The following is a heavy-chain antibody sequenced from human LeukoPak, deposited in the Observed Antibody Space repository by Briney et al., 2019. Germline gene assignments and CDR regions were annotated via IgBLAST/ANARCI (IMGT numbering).Heavy chain of an antibody. V-gene: IGHV4-61*02. Sequence: SETLSLTCTVSGGSISSGTHYWSWIRQPAGKGLEWIGRIYTSGSTNYNPSLKSRVTISVDTSKNQFSLKLSSVTAADTAVYYCARGPRYGSVYFDYWGQGTLVTVSS. CDR2: IYTSGST. CDR1: GGSISSGTHY. D-gene: IGHD4-17*01. CDR3: ARGPRYGSVYFDY. J-gene: IGHJ4*02.